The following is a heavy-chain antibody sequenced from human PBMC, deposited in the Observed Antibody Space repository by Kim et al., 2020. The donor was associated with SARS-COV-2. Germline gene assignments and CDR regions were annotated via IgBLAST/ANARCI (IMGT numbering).Heavy chain of an antibody. CDR3: ARPDKQRGYSYGPWYFDY. D-gene: IGHD5-18*01. Sequence: KGRFTISRDNSKNTLYLQMNSLRAEDTAVYYCARPDKQRGYSYGPWYFDYWGQGTLVTVSS. J-gene: IGHJ4*02. V-gene: IGHV3-30*07.